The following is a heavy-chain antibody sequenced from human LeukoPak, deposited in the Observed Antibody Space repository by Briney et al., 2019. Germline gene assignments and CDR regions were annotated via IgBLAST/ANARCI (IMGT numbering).Heavy chain of an antibody. J-gene: IGHJ4*02. CDR1: GFTFSSYA. V-gene: IGHV3-30-3*01. CDR3: ARDRHPYFDY. CDR2: ISYDGSNK. Sequence: GGSLRLSCAASGFTFSSYAMRWVRQAPGKGLEWVAVISYDGSNKYYADSVKGRFTISRDNSKNTLYLQMNSLRAEDTAVYYCARDRHPYFDYWGQGTLVTVSS.